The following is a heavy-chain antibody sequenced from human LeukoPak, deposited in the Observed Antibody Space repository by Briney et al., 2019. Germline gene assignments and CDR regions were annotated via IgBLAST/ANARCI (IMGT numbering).Heavy chain of an antibody. CDR1: AFTFSSYA. V-gene: IGHV3-30*04. Sequence: PGGSLRLSCEASAFTFSSYAFHWVRQAPGKGLEWVAVMSYDGSNKYYPDSVKGRFTISRDTSKNTLYLQMNSLRAEDTAVYYCARGYCTSTSCYIDYWGQGTLVTVSS. CDR2: MSYDGSNK. CDR3: ARGYCTSTSCYIDY. D-gene: IGHD2-2*01. J-gene: IGHJ4*02.